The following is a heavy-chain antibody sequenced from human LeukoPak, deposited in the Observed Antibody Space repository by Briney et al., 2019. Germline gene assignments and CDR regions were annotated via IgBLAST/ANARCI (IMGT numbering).Heavy chain of an antibody. D-gene: IGHD1-26*01. CDR2: ISTGGSIK. V-gene: IGHV3-48*03. J-gene: IGHJ4*02. CDR1: GFTFSAYK. CDR3: AREGEYSGSSWSFDS. Sequence: GGSLRLSRAPSGFTFSAYKMHWVRQAPGKGLEWISYISTGGSIKYYADSVKGRFTISRDNAKNSLYLQMNSLRAEDTALYYCAREGEYSGSSWSFDSWGQGTQVTVSS.